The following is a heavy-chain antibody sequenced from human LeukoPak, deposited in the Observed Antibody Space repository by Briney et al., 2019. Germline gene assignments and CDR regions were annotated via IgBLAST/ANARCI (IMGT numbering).Heavy chain of an antibody. CDR3: ARSFVSGGYFYYSDY. Sequence: GGSLRLSCAASGLSFSRYAMNWVRQAPGKGLEWVAVLSNDGNRKYYADSVKGRFTISRDTSRNMLYLQMDSLRVEDTAVYYCARSFVSGGYFYYSDYWGQGSLVTVSS. J-gene: IGHJ4*02. CDR2: LSNDGNRK. CDR1: GLSFSRYA. D-gene: IGHD2-15*01. V-gene: IGHV3-30-3*01.